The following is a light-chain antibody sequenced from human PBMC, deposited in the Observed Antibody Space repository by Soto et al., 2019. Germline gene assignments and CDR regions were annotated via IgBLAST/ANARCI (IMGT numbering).Light chain of an antibody. J-gene: IGLJ2*01. CDR1: SSDVGGSNY. CDR3: SSSAGSNNFL. CDR2: EVT. Sequence: QSALTQPPSASGSPGQSVTISCTGTSSDVGGSNYVSWYQQHPGKAPKLMIYEVTNRPSGVPDRFSGSKSGNTASLTVSGLQAEDEADYYCSSSAGSNNFLFGGGTKLTVL. V-gene: IGLV2-8*01.